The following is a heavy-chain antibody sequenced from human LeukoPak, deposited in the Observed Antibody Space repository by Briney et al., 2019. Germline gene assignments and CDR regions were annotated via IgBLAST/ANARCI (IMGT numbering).Heavy chain of an antibody. CDR1: GGSFSGYY. Sequence: PSETLSLTCAVYGGSFSGYYRSWIRQPPGKGLEWIGEINHSGSTNYNPSLKSRVTISVDTSKNQFSLKLSSVTAADTAVYYCALVVVAATGGFFDYWGQGTLVTVSS. CDR2: INHSGST. CDR3: ALVVVAATGGFFDY. V-gene: IGHV4-34*01. J-gene: IGHJ4*02. D-gene: IGHD2-15*01.